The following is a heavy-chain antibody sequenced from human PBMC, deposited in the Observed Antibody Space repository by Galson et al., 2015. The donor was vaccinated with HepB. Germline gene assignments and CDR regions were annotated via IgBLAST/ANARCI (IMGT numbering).Heavy chain of an antibody. CDR1: GYTFTSYG. J-gene: IGHJ5*02. CDR3: AREVARKQQLGLLDP. D-gene: IGHD6-13*01. CDR2: ISAYNGNT. Sequence: QSGAEVKKPGASVKVSCKASGYTFTSYGISWVRQAPGQGLEWMGWISAYNGNTNYAQKLQGRVTMTTDTSTSTAYMELRSLRSDDTAVYYCAREVARKQQLGLLDPWGQGTLVTVSS. V-gene: IGHV1-18*04.